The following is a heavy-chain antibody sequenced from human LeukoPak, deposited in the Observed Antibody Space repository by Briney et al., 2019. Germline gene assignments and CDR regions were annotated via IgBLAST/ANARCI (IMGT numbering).Heavy chain of an antibody. Sequence: GASVKVSCKASGYTFTGYYMHRVRQAPGQGLEWMGWINPNSGDTKYAQKFQGRVTMTRDTSISTAYMEVSRLTSDDTAIYYCARAGCGSGSHCTDYYYGLDAWGQGTTVTVSS. CDR1: GYTFTGYY. V-gene: IGHV1-2*02. CDR3: ARAGCGSGSHCTDYYYGLDA. D-gene: IGHD3-10*01. J-gene: IGHJ6*01. CDR2: INPNSGDT.